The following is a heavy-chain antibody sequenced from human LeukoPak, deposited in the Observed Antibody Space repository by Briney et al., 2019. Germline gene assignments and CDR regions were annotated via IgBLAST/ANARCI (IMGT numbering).Heavy chain of an antibody. D-gene: IGHD3-9*01. CDR2: ICYSGSP. CDR3: ARLELTFDY. Sequence: SETLSLTCTVSGGSISSSSYYWGWIRQPPGKGLEWIGNICYSGSPNHTPSLKSRVTISVDTSKNQFSLKLSSVTAADTAVYYCARLELTFDYWGQGTLVTVSS. CDR1: GGSISSSSYY. J-gene: IGHJ4*02. V-gene: IGHV4-39*01.